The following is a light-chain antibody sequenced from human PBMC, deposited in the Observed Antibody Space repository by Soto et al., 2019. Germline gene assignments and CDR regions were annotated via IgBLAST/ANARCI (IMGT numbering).Light chain of an antibody. CDR1: QTIDSW. CDR2: GDS. Sequence: DIQMTQSPSTLSASVGDRVTITCRASQTIDSWLAWYQQKPGKAPKLLIYGDSSLESGVPSRFSGSGSETEFTLTISSLQPDDFATYYCQQYDSYWTFGQGTKVDIK. J-gene: IGKJ1*01. V-gene: IGKV1-5*01. CDR3: QQYDSYWT.